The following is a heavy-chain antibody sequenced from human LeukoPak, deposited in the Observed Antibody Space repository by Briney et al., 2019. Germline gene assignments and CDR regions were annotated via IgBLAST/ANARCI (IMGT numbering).Heavy chain of an antibody. Sequence: GASVKVSCKASGYTFTSYGVSWVRQAPGQGLEWVGWISAYTGDRKYAQKLQGRVTMTTDTSTSTAYMELRSLRSDDTAMYYCAREIYRGGFDPWGQGTLVTVSS. CDR2: ISAYTGDR. D-gene: IGHD3-3*01. CDR3: AREIYRGGFDP. V-gene: IGHV1-18*01. J-gene: IGHJ5*02. CDR1: GYTFTSYG.